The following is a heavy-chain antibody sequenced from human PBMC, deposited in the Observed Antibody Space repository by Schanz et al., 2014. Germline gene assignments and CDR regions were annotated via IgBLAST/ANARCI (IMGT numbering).Heavy chain of an antibody. J-gene: IGHJ4*02. Sequence: EVQLVESGGGLIQPGGSLRLSCATSGFIFTSYSMHWVRQAPGKGLDWVSLIVFDGTSAYYADSVRGRFTISRDNRKNSLYLQMNSLRVEDTAVYYCAKERGKIIDYWGQGTLVTVSS. D-gene: IGHD1-26*01. CDR2: IVFDGTSA. CDR1: GFIFTSYS. CDR3: AKERGKIIDY. V-gene: IGHV3-43*01.